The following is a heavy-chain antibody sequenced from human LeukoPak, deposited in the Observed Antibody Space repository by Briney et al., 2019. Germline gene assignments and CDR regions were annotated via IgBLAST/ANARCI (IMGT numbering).Heavy chain of an antibody. Sequence: GGSLRLSCAASGFTFSSYAMSWVRQTPGKGLEWVSDISVSGGCTYYADSVKGRFTISRDNSKNTLYLQMNSLRAEDTAVYYCAIGRSLFDYWGQGALVTVSS. CDR1: GFTFSSYA. CDR3: AIGRSLFDY. J-gene: IGHJ4*02. D-gene: IGHD1-26*01. CDR2: ISVSGGCT. V-gene: IGHV3-23*01.